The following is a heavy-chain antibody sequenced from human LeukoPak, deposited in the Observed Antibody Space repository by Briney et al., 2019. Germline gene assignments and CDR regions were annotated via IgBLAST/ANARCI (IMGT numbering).Heavy chain of an antibody. Sequence: GRSLRLSCVASGFTFSSYTIHWVRQAPGKGLEWVAVISYDGSNKYYADSVKGRFTISRDNSKNTLYLQMNSLRAEDTAVYYCAKLGYSYGHNWFDPWGQGTLVTVSS. CDR2: ISYDGSNK. J-gene: IGHJ5*02. CDR3: AKLGYSYGHNWFDP. D-gene: IGHD5-18*01. V-gene: IGHV3-30*04. CDR1: GFTFSSYT.